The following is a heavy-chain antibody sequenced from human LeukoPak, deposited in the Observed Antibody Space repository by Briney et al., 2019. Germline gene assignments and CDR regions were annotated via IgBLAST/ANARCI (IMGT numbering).Heavy chain of an antibody. D-gene: IGHD6-6*01. J-gene: IGHJ6*03. Sequence: GGSLRLSCAASGFTFSSYGMSWVRQAPGKGLEWVSAISGSGGSTYYADSVKGRFTISRDNSKNTLYLQMNSLRAEDTALYYCARAQLVDYYYYSYMDVWGKGTTVTVSS. V-gene: IGHV3-23*01. CDR2: ISGSGGST. CDR1: GFTFSSYG. CDR3: ARAQLVDYYYYSYMDV.